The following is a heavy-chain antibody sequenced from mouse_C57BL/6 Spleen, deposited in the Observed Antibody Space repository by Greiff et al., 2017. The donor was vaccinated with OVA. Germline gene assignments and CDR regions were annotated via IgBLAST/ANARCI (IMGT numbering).Heavy chain of an antibody. CDR2: IYPGDGDT. V-gene: IGHV1-80*01. D-gene: IGHD1-1*01. CDR3: ARGDYSGSSAYFDV. CDR1: GYAFSSYW. J-gene: IGHJ1*03. Sequence: VQLQQSGAELVKPGASVKISCKASGYAFSSYWMNWVKQRPGKGLEWIGQIYPGDGDTNYNGKFKGKATLTADKSSSTAYMHLSSLTSEDSAVYFCARGDYSGSSAYFDVWGTGTTVTVSS.